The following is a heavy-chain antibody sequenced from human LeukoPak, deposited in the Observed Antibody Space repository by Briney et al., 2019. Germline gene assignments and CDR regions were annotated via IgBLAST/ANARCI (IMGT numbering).Heavy chain of an antibody. CDR2: INTSTGSP. V-gene: IGHV7-4-1*02. Sequence: ASVTVSCTASGYTFSTYPMNWVRQAPGQGLEWMGWINTSTGSPTYAQGLTGRFVFSLDTSVSTAFLQINSLKAEDTALYYCVRGIDTTGYFNYWGQGTLVTVSS. D-gene: IGHD3-22*01. J-gene: IGHJ4*02. CDR1: GYTFSTYP. CDR3: VRGIDTTGYFNY.